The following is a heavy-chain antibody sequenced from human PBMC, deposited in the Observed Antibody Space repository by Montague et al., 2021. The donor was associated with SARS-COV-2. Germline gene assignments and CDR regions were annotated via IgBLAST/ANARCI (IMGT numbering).Heavy chain of an antibody. D-gene: IGHD3-10*01. CDR3: AKWTTITFGSGSHPYGMDV. Sequence: SLRLSCAASGFTFDDCAMHWVRQAPGKGLEWVSGISWNSGSVGYADSVRGRFTISRDNAKNFLYLQMNSLRAEDTALYYCAKWTTITFGSGSHPYGMDVWGQGTTVTVSS. V-gene: IGHV3-9*01. CDR2: ISWNSGSV. CDR1: GFTFDDCA. J-gene: IGHJ6*02.